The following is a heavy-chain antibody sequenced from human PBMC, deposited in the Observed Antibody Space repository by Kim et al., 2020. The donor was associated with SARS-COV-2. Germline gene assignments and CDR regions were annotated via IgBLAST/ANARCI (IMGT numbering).Heavy chain of an antibody. Sequence: SETLSLTCTVSGGSISSYYWSWIRQPPGKGLEWIGYIYYSGSTNYNPSLKSRVTISVDTSKNKFSLKLSSGPAADTAVVYCARDGGRVRGGAVYYNYGM. V-gene: IGHV4-59*01. J-gene: IGHJ6*01. CDR2: IYYSGST. CDR1: GGSISSYY. CDR3: ARDGGRVRGGAVYYNYGM. D-gene: IGHD3-10*01.